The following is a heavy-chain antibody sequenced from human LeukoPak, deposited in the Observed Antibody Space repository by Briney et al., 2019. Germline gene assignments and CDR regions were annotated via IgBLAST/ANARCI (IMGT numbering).Heavy chain of an antibody. CDR1: GFTFSSYS. CDR3: ARDDVVLHYDSFEGAFDI. J-gene: IGHJ3*02. Sequence: PGGSLRLSCAASGFTFSSYSMNWVRQAPGKGLEWVSSISSSSSYIYYADSVKGQFTISRDNAKNSLYLQMNSLRAEDTAVYYCARDDVVLHYDSFEGAFDIWGQGTMVTVSS. V-gene: IGHV3-21*01. CDR2: ISSSSSYI. D-gene: IGHD3-22*01.